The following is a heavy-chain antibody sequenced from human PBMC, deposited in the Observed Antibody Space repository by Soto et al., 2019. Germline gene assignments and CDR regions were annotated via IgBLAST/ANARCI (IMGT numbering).Heavy chain of an antibody. CDR1: GFTFSKYG. J-gene: IGHJ4*02. CDR2: IWYAGSSQ. V-gene: IGHV3-33*01. Sequence: QVLLVESGGGVVQPGMSLRLSCAASGFTFSKYGIHWVRQAPGKGLEGVGCIWYAGSSQDYADSVKGRFTISRDNSKNTVSLQMNGLRVEDTAVYYCARDEIDSVFACWGQGTLVSVSS. CDR3: ARDEIDSVFAC.